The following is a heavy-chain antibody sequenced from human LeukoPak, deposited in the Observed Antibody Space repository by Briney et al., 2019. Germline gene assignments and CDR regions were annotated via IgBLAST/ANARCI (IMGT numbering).Heavy chain of an antibody. Sequence: PGGSLRLSCAASGFTFSSYWMSWVRQAPGKGLEWVANIKQDGSEKYYVDAVKRRFSISRDNHQKTLYLEMTSLRAEDTAVYYCGRDGLSDIVVVVAAFDYWGQGTLVTVSS. CDR3: GRDGLSDIVVVVAAFDY. V-gene: IGHV3-7*01. J-gene: IGHJ4*02. CDR1: GFTFSSYW. D-gene: IGHD2-15*01. CDR2: IKQDGSEK.